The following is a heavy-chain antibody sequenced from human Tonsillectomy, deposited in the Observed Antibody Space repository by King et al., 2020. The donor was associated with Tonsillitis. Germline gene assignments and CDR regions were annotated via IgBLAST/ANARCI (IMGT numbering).Heavy chain of an antibody. J-gene: IGHJ6*02. CDR1: GGSFSGYY. V-gene: IGHV4-34*01. CDR3: ALGQSRGNNYYYGMDV. CDR2: INQSGSI. Sequence: VQLQQWGAGLLKPSETLSLTCAVYGGSFSGYYWSWIRQPPGKGLEWIGEINQSGSINYNPSLKSRVTISVDTSKNQFSLKLSSVTAADTAVYYCALGQSRGNNYYYGMDVWGQGTTVTVSS.